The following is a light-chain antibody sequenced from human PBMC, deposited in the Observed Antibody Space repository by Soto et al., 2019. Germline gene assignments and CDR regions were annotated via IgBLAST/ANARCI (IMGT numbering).Light chain of an antibody. V-gene: IGLV1-40*01. J-gene: IGLJ3*02. CDR3: QSYDTSLSGSV. Sequence: QSVLTQPPSVSGAPGQRVTISCTGSSSNIGAGYDVHWYQQLPGTAPKLLMYGNKHRPSGVPDRFSVSKSGTSASLTITGLQADDEAEYYCQSYDTSLSGSVFGGGTKVTVL. CDR2: GNK. CDR1: SSNIGAGYD.